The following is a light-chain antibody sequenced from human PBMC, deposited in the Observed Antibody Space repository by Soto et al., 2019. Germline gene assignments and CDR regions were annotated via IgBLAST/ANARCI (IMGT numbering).Light chain of an antibody. J-gene: IGKJ1*01. CDR1: HSLSSN. Sequence: EIVMTQSPATLSVSPGERVTLSCRASHSLSSNLGWYQQKPGQAPRLLIYGPSTRGAYIPARFSGSGSGTYYTLTIRSRQSEDYTVYYCQQDNKWPLTFGQGTKVEL. CDR3: QQDNKWPLT. CDR2: GPS. V-gene: IGKV3-15*01.